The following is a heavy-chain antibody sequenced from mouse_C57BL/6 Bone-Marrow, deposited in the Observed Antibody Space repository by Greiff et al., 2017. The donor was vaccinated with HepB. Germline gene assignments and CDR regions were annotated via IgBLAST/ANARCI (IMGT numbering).Heavy chain of an antibody. D-gene: IGHD2-4*01. CDR1: GYAFSSSW. Sequence: QVQLKQSGPELVKPGASVKISCKASGYAFSSSWMNWVKQRPGKGLEWIGRIYPGDGDTNYNGKFKGKATLTADKSSSTAYMQLSSLTSEDSAVYFCARSDDYDDGYAMDYWGQGTSVTVSS. V-gene: IGHV1-82*01. CDR3: ARSDDYDDGYAMDY. J-gene: IGHJ4*01. CDR2: IYPGDGDT.